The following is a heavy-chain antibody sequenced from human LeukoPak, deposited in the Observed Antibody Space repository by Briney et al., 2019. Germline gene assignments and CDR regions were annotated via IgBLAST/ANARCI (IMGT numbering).Heavy chain of an antibody. CDR2: MNPNSGNT. Sequence: ASVKVSCKASGYTFTGYYMHWVRQAPGQGLEWMGWMNPNSGNTGYAQKFQGRVTMTRNTSISTAYMELSSLRSEDTAVYYCARGRATTFGYWGQGTLVTVSS. J-gene: IGHJ4*02. CDR1: GYTFTGYY. CDR3: ARGRATTFGY. D-gene: IGHD2/OR15-2a*01. V-gene: IGHV1-8*02.